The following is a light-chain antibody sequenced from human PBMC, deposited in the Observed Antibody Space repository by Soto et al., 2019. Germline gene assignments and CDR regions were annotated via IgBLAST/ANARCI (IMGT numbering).Light chain of an antibody. V-gene: IGLV1-44*01. J-gene: IGLJ2*01. CDR2: RND. CDR3: AAWDDSLNGVI. CDR1: RSNMGTNT. Sequence: QSVVTQQPSASGNPGQRVTISCSGSRSNMGTNTVSWYQLLPGTAPNLLIFRNDKRPSGVPDRLSGSKSGTSASLAISGLQSEDEADYYCAAWDDSLNGVIFGEGTKLTVL.